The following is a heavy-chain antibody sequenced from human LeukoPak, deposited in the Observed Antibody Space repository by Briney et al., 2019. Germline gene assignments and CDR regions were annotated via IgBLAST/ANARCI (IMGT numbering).Heavy chain of an antibody. V-gene: IGHV3-30*04. CDR3: ARDRSGYYFDY. CDR1: GFTFSSYA. CDR2: ISHDGGNE. J-gene: IGHJ4*02. D-gene: IGHD3-22*01. Sequence: PGGSLRLSCAASGFTFSSYAIHWVRQAPGKGLQWVAVISHDGGNEYYADSVKGRFTVSRDNSKNTLYLQMNSLRAEDTAVYYCARDRSGYYFDYWGQGTLVTVSS.